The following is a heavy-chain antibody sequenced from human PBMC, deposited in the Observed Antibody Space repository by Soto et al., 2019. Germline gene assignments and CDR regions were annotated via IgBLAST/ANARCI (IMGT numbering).Heavy chain of an antibody. CDR1: GGSISSYY. J-gene: IGHJ6*02. CDR2: IYYSGST. Sequence: SETLSLTCTVSGGSISSYYWSWIRQPPGKGLEWIGYIYYSGSTNYNPSLKSRVTISVDTSKNQFSLKLSSVTAADTAVYYCARTILYYDILTGRGTLVGDYGMDVWGQGTTVTV. D-gene: IGHD3-9*01. CDR3: ARTILYYDILTGRGTLVGDYGMDV. V-gene: IGHV4-59*01.